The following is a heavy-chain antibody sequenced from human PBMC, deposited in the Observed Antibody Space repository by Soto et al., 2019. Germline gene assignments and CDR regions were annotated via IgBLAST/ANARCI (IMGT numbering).Heavy chain of an antibody. CDR1: GGSFSCYY. CDR3: AGGYSYGTGEQQLVGEVY. D-gene: IGHD6-13*01. V-gene: IGHV4-34*01. CDR2: INHSGST. J-gene: IGHJ4*02. Sequence: SETLSLPCAVYGGSFSCYYWSWIRQPPGKGLEWIGEINHSGSTNYNPSLKSRVTISVDTSKNQFSLKLSSVTAADTAVYYCAGGYSYGTGEQQLVGEVYWGQGTLVTVSS.